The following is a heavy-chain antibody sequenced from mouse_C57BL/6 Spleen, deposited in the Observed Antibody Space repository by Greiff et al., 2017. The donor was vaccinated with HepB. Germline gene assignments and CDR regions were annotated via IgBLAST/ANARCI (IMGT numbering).Heavy chain of an antibody. Sequence: EVKLVESGGGLVQSGRSLRLSCATSGFTFSDFYMEWVRQAPGKGLEWIAASRNKANDYTTEYSASVKGRFIVAKDTSQSILYLQMNALRAEDTAIYYCARDSRGYFDFWGPGTTLTVSS. CDR2: SRNKANDYTT. CDR1: GFTFSDFY. J-gene: IGHJ2*01. V-gene: IGHV7-1*01. D-gene: IGHD3-1*01. CDR3: ARDSRGYFDF.